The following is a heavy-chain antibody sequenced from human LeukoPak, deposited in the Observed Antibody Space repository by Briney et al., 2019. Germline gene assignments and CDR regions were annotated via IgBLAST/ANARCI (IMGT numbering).Heavy chain of an antibody. Sequence: GGSLRLSCAASGFTFSSYAMHWVRQAPGKGLEWVAVISYDGSNKYYADSVKGRFTISRDNSKNTLYLQMNSLRAEDTAVYYCARQTLDTAMARGTFDYWGQGTLVTVSS. CDR2: ISYDGSNK. CDR3: ARQTLDTAMARGTFDY. J-gene: IGHJ4*02. V-gene: IGHV3-30-3*01. CDR1: GFTFSSYA. D-gene: IGHD5-18*01.